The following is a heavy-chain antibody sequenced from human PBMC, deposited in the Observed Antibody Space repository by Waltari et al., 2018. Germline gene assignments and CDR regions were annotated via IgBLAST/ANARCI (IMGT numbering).Heavy chain of an antibody. V-gene: IGHV1-69*05. Sequence: QVQLVQSGAEVKKPGSSVKVSCKASGGTFSSYAISWVRQAPGQGLEWMGGIIPIFGTANYAQKFQGRVTITTDESTSTAYMELSSLRSEDTAVYYCAIDYYGSGSYWDDAFDIWGQGTMVTVSS. CDR2: IIPIFGTA. CDR1: GGTFSSYA. D-gene: IGHD3-10*01. J-gene: IGHJ3*02. CDR3: AIDYYGSGSYWDDAFDI.